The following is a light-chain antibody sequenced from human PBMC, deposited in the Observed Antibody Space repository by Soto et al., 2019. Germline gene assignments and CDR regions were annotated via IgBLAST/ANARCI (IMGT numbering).Light chain of an antibody. CDR1: SSDVGGYNY. CDR3: SSYTGSSTYVV. CDR2: DVS. V-gene: IGLV2-14*01. Sequence: QSALTQPASVSGSPGQSITISCTGTSSDVGGYNYVSWYQQHPVKAPKLMIYDVSNRPSGVSNRFSGSKSAKTASLTISGLQAEDEADYYCSSYTGSSTYVVFGGGTKLTVL. J-gene: IGLJ2*01.